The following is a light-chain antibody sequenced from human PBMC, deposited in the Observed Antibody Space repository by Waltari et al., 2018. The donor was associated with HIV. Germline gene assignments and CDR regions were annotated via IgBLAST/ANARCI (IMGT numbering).Light chain of an antibody. CDR1: QMIDYW. CDR2: KTS. V-gene: IGKV1-5*03. J-gene: IGKJ2*01. CDR3: QQYNSHSYT. Sequence: DVQLTQSPSTLSASVGDRVSLTCRGSQMIDYWLAWYQQKPGQPPKLLIYKTSYLESGVPSRFSGSGSGADFTLTIDGLQTEDFSTYYCQQYNSHSYTFGQGTKLDIK.